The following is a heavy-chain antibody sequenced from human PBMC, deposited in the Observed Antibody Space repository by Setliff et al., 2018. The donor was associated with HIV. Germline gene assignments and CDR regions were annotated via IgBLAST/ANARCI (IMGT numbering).Heavy chain of an antibody. Sequence: GASVKVSCKTSGHTFNSFYLHWVRQAPGQGLEWMAMINPSGGNTDHYAQRFQGRLSMTRDTSTGTVYLELSSLTSEDSAVYYCARSPYCTGGSCNSRRSIDSWGQGTQVTVSS. CDR3: ARSPYCTGGSCNSRRSIDS. D-gene: IGHD2-15*01. CDR2: INPSGGNTD. V-gene: IGHV1-46*02. J-gene: IGHJ4*02. CDR1: GHTFNSFY.